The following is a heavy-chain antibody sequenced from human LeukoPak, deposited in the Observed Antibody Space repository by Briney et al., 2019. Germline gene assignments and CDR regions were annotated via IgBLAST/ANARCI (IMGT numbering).Heavy chain of an antibody. CDR2: IYYSGST. J-gene: IGHJ5*02. V-gene: IGHV4-59*01. Sequence: SETLSLTCTVSGGSISSYYWSWIRQPPGKGLEWIGYIYYSGSTNYNPSLKSRVTISVDTSKNQFSLKLSSVTAADMAVYYCARAPLDYLNWFDPWGQGTLVTVSS. D-gene: IGHD4-11*01. CDR3: ARAPLDYLNWFDP. CDR1: GGSISSYY.